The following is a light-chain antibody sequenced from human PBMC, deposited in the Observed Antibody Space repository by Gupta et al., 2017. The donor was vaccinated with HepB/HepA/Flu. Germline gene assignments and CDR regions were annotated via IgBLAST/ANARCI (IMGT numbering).Light chain of an antibody. CDR2: GAS. CDR1: QSVTSK. V-gene: IGKV3-15*01. Sequence: EIVMTQSPATLSVSPGERATLSCRASQSVTSKLAWYQQKPGQAPRLLIYGASARATGIPARFSGSGSGTEFTLTISSLQSEDFAVYHCQQYNAWPITFGQGTRLEIK. CDR3: QQYNAWPIT. J-gene: IGKJ5*01.